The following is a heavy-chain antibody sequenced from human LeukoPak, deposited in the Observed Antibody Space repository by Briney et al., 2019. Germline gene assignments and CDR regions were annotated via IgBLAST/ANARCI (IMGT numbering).Heavy chain of an antibody. CDR1: GFTFSSHW. CDR3: ARDPAQLRCYSYGASFFDY. V-gene: IGHV3-7*01. J-gene: IGHJ4*02. CDR2: IKQDGSEK. D-gene: IGHD5-18*01. Sequence: GGSLRLSCAASGFTFSSHWMSWVRQAPGKGLEWVANIKQDGSEKYYVDSVKGRFTISRDNAKNSLYLQMNSLRAEDTAVYYCARDPAQLRCYSYGASFFDYWGQGTLVTVSS.